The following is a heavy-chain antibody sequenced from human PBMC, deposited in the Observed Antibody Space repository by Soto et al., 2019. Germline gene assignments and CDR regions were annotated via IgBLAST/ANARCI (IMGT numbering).Heavy chain of an antibody. J-gene: IGHJ4*02. CDR3: AHRRGGSGSYTFDY. D-gene: IGHD3-10*01. Sequence: QITLKESGPPLVKPTQTLTLTCTFSGFSLATSGVGVGWIRQPPGKALEWLALIYWDDDEHYSPSLKSRLTTTKDTSKNQVVLTMTNMDPVDTATYYCAHRRGGSGSYTFDYWGQGTLVTVSS. CDR2: IYWDDDE. V-gene: IGHV2-5*02. CDR1: GFSLATSGVG.